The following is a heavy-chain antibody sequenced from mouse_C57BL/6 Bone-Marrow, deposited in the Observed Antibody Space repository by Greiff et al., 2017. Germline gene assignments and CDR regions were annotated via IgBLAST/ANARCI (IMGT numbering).Heavy chain of an antibody. CDR1: GFTFSSYA. CDR3: TRGLRFYYYFDY. CDR2: ISSGGDYI. D-gene: IGHD1-1*01. V-gene: IGHV5-9-1*02. Sequence: EVKLVESGEGLVKPGGSLKLSCAASGFTFSSYAMSWVRQTPEKRLEWVAYISSGGDYIYYADTVKGRFTISRDNARNTLYLQMSSLKSEDTAMYYCTRGLRFYYYFDYWGQGTTLTVSS. J-gene: IGHJ2*01.